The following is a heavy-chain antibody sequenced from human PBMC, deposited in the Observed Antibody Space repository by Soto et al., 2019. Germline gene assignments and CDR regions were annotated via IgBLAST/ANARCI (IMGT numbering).Heavy chain of an antibody. Sequence: GGSLRLSCVGSGFTFSGYSMAWVHQAPGRGLEWVASISSRSTNIDYADSVKGRFTISRDNAKNLVSLQMSSLRGEDTALYYCAKFTEPGYSSIWYYFEYWGQGTPVTVS. V-gene: IGHV3-21*06. J-gene: IGHJ4*02. CDR2: ISSRSTNI. D-gene: IGHD6-19*01. CDR3: AKFTEPGYSSIWYYFEY. CDR1: GFTFSGYS.